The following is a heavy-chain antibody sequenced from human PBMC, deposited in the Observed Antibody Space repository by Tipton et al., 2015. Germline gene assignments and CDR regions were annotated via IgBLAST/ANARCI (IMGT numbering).Heavy chain of an antibody. CDR2: ISHSGST. V-gene: IGHV4-38-2*02. Sequence: LRLSCTISTYSISRDSYWGWIRQPPGKGLEWIGAISHSGSTYYNPSLKSRVTMSRDTSKNQFSLKLSSVTAADTAVYYCARVPTTVTTYFDYWGQGTLVTVSS. CDR1: TYSISRDSY. D-gene: IGHD4-17*01. CDR3: ARVPTTVTTYFDY. J-gene: IGHJ4*02.